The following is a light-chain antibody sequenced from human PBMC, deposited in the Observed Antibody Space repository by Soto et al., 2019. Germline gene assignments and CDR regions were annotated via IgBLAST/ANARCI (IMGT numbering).Light chain of an antibody. CDR1: QGIAVY. Sequence: DIPMTQSPSSLSASLGDRVTITCRARQGIAVYLAWFQQAPGNVPKLLIYAASTLQSGVPSRFSGSGSGTDFTLTISSLQPEDVATYYCQKYNSAPLTFGGGTKVELK. J-gene: IGKJ4*01. CDR2: AAS. V-gene: IGKV1-27*01. CDR3: QKYNSAPLT.